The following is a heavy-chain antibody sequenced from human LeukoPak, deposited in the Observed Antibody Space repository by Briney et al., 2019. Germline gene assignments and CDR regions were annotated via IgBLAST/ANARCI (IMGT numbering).Heavy chain of an antibody. CDR2: IHNVENI. D-gene: IGHD6-19*01. Sequence: PSETLSLTCTVSGGSISSYYWSWIRQPPGKALEWIGNIHNVENINYNPSLRSRFSISVDTSRNQFSLNVISVTAADTAVYYCVGGRQWLAFDSWGQGALVTVSS. J-gene: IGHJ4*02. CDR3: VGGRQWLAFDS. CDR1: GGSISSYY. V-gene: IGHV4-59*08.